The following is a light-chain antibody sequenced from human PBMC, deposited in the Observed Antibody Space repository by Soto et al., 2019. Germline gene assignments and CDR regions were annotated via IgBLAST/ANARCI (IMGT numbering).Light chain of an antibody. J-gene: IGLJ1*01. CDR2: DVS. V-gene: IGLV2-11*01. Sequence: QSALTQPRSVSGSPGQSVTISCTGTSSDVGGYNYVSWYQQHPGKAPKVMIYDVSERPSGVPERFSGSKSGNTASLTISGLEAEDEADYYCCSYAGIPRYVFGTGTKLTVL. CDR3: CSYAGIPRYV. CDR1: SSDVGGYNY.